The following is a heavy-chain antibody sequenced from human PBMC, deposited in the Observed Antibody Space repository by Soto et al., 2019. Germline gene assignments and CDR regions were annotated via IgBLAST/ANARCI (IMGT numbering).Heavy chain of an antibody. D-gene: IGHD3-10*01. CDR2: IKQDGSEK. J-gene: IGHJ4*02. CDR3: AREYYYGSGSYFRSPGDYFDY. Sequence: GGSLRLSCAASGFTFSSHWMSWVRQAPGKGLEWVANIKQDGSEKYYVDSVKGRFTISRDNAKNSLYLQMNSLRAEDTAVYYCAREYYYGSGSYFRSPGDYFDYWGQGTLVTVSS. V-gene: IGHV3-7*05. CDR1: GFTFSSHW.